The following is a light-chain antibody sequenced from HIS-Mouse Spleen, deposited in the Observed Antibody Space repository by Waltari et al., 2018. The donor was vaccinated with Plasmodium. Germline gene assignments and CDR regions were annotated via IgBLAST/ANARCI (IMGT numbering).Light chain of an antibody. CDR1: QRVSSY. CDR3: QQRSNWPLT. CDR2: DAA. V-gene: IGKV3-11*01. Sequence: EIVLTQSPATLSVSPGVRATHSGRASQRVSSYLAWYQHKPGQPPRLLIYDAAKRATGIPARFSGSGSGTDFTLTISSLEPEDFAVYYCQQRSNWPLTFGGGTKVEIK. J-gene: IGKJ4*01.